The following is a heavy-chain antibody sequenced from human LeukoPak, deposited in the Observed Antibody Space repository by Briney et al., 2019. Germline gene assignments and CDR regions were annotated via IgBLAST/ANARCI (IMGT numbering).Heavy chain of an antibody. D-gene: IGHD6-19*01. V-gene: IGHV4-61*02. Sequence: SQTLSLTCTVSGGPISSGSYYWSWVRQPAGKGLEWIGRINTSGSTNYNPSLKSRVTISVDTSQNQFSLKLSSVTAADTAVYYCVRAPFKQWLDLFDYWGQGTLVTVSS. J-gene: IGHJ4*02. CDR1: GGPISSGSYY. CDR2: INTSGST. CDR3: VRAPFKQWLDLFDY.